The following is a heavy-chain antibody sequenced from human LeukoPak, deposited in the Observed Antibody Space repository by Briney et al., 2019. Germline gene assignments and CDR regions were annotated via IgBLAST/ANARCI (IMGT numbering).Heavy chain of an antibody. Sequence: GGSLRLSCAASGFTFSNAWMSWVRQAPGKGLEWVAVISYDGSNKYYADSVKGRFTISRDNSKNTQYLQMNSLRAEDTAVYYCAKGYCGGDCPFDYWGQGTLVTVSS. V-gene: IGHV3-30*18. CDR2: ISYDGSNK. CDR1: GFTFSNAW. CDR3: AKGYCGGDCPFDY. J-gene: IGHJ4*02. D-gene: IGHD2-21*01.